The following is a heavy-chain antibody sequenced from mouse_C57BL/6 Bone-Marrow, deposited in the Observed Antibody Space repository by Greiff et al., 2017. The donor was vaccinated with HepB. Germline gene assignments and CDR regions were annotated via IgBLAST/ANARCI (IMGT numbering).Heavy chain of an antibody. CDR1: GYTFTSYW. V-gene: IGHV1-55*01. CDR3: ARRDIRNYAMDY. Sequence: VQLQQPGAELVKPGASVKMSCKASGYTFTSYWITWVKQRPGQGLEWIGDIYPGSGSTNYNEKFKSKATLTVDTSSSTAYMQRSSLTSEDSAVYYCARRDIRNYAMDYWGQGTSVTVSS. CDR2: IYPGSGST. J-gene: IGHJ4*01. D-gene: IGHD1-1*01.